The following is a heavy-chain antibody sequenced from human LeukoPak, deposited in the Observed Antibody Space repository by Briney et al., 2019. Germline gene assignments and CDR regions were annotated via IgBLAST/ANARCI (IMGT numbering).Heavy chain of an antibody. D-gene: IGHD3-10*01. V-gene: IGHV3-23*01. Sequence: SGGSLRLSCAASGFTFSSYGMSWVRQAPGKGLEWVSAISASGDSTYYADSVKGRFTISRDNSKNTMYVQMNSLRAEDTAIYYCAIKARGDYWGQGTLVTVSS. CDR3: AIKARGDY. J-gene: IGHJ4*02. CDR1: GFTFSSYG. CDR2: ISASGDST.